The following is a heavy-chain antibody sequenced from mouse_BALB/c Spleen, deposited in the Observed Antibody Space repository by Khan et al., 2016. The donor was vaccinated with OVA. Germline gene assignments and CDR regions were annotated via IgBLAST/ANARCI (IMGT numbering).Heavy chain of an antibody. J-gene: IGHJ2*01. V-gene: IGHV5-17*02. Sequence: EVQLVESGGGLVQPGGSRKLSCAASGFTFSSFGMHWVRQDPEKGLEWVAYISGASNTIYYVDTLKGRFTISRDNLKNTLFLLMISLSSEDTAKYSCARSYFYGYFFNQWGQGTTLTVSA. CDR1: GFTFSSFG. D-gene: IGHD1-1*01. CDR2: ISGASNTI. CDR3: ARSYFYGYFFNQ.